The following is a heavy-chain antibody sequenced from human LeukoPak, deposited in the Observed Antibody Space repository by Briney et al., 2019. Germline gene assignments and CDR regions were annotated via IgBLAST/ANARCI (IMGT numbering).Heavy chain of an antibody. Sequence: GGSLRLSCGASGFTFSTYGMQWVRPAPGQGLEWVAVIWYDGSNKYYADSVKGRFTVSRDNSKNTLYLQMNSLRAEDTAVYYCARSMAAADYWGQGTLVTVSS. CDR2: IWYDGSNK. J-gene: IGHJ4*02. D-gene: IGHD6-13*01. V-gene: IGHV3-33*01. CDR3: ARSMAAADY. CDR1: GFTFSTYG.